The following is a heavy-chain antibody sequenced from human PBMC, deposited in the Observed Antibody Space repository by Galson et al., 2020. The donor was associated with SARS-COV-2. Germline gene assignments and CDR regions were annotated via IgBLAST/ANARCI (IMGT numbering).Heavy chain of an antibody. D-gene: IGHD5-12*01. Sequence: GESLKISCAASGFTYRFTFSNFPLHWVRQAPAKGLEWVALISDDGDDTYYADPVKCRFTISRDNSKNTLYLQMSSLRAEDTAMYYCARDNIVSTTDDAFDIWGQGTMVSVSS. CDR3: ARDNIVSTTDDAFDI. CDR2: ISDDGDDT. J-gene: IGHJ3*02. CDR1: GFTYRFTFSNFP. V-gene: IGHV3-30*04.